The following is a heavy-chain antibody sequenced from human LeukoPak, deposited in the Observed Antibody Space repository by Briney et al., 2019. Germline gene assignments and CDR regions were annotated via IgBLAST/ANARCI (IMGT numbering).Heavy chain of an antibody. Sequence: ASVKVSCKASGYTFTSYYMHWVRQAPGQGLEWMGIINPSGGSTSYAQKFQGRVTMTRNTSISTAYMELSSLRSEDTAVYYCARCEGLRYFDWLFMDYYYYYGMDVWGQGTTVTVSS. CDR2: INPSGGST. D-gene: IGHD3-9*01. J-gene: IGHJ6*02. CDR3: ARCEGLRYFDWLFMDYYYYYGMDV. V-gene: IGHV1-46*01. CDR1: GYTFTSYY.